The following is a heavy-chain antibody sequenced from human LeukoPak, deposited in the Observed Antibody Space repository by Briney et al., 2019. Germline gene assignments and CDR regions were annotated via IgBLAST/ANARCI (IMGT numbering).Heavy chain of an antibody. J-gene: IGHJ6*02. CDR1: GYTFTGYY. D-gene: IGHD6-13*01. CDR2: INPNSGGT. V-gene: IGHV1-2*02. Sequence: ASVKVPCKASGYTFTGYYMHWVRQAPGQGLEWMGWINPNSGGTNYAQKFQGRVTMTRDTSISTAYMELSRLRSDDTAVYYCARLHSGALAAADLVPPEDYYYYGMDVWGQGTTVTVSS. CDR3: ARLHSGALAAADLVPPEDYYYYGMDV.